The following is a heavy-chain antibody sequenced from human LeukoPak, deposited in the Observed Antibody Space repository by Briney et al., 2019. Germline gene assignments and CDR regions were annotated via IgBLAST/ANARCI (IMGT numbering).Heavy chain of an antibody. CDR3: ARGVWFGESLGSGADY. V-gene: IGHV3-7*01. CDR1: GFTFSSYA. Sequence: GGSLRLSCAASGFTFSSYAMHWVRQAPGKGLEWVANIKEDGSEKYYVDSVKGRFIISRDNAKNSLYVQMNSLRAEDTAVYYCARGVWFGESLGSGADYWGQGALVTVSS. J-gene: IGHJ4*02. CDR2: IKEDGSEK. D-gene: IGHD3-10*01.